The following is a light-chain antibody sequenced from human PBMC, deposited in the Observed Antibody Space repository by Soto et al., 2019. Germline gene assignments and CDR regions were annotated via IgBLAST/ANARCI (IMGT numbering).Light chain of an antibody. V-gene: IGKV3-15*01. CDR2: GAS. Sequence: EIVMTQSPATLSVSRGERATLSCRASQSVSSDLAWYQQKPGQAPRPLIYGASTRATGIPARFSGSGSGTEFTLTISSLQSEDFAVYYCQQYNNWPWTFGQGTKVEIK. CDR1: QSVSSD. CDR3: QQYNNWPWT. J-gene: IGKJ1*01.